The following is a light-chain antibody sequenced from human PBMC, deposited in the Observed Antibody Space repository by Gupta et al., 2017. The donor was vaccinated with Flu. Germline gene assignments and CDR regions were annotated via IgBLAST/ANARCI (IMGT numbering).Light chain of an antibody. CDR1: GNDDGGYNF. J-gene: IGLJ2*01. Sequence: QSALTLPASVSGSPGQSTTITCTGTGNDDGGYNFVSWYHRHSDKAPRLMIYEVSDRPPGVSNRFSGSKSGNTASRTIAGLQADDEADYYCSSKRSSSALAIFGGGTRLTVL. CDR2: EVS. CDR3: SSKRSSSALAI. V-gene: IGLV2-14*01.